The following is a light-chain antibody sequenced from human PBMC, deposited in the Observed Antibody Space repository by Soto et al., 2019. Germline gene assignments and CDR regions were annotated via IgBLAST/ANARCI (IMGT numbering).Light chain of an antibody. CDR1: QSVSNF. Sequence: EIVLTQSPATLSLSPGERATLSCRASQSVSNFLAWYQQKPGQAPRLLLSDASNRATGIPARFSGSGSGTDFSLTISSLEPEDFAVYYCQERSNWPWTFGQGTKVEIK. CDR2: DAS. CDR3: QERSNWPWT. J-gene: IGKJ1*01. V-gene: IGKV3-11*01.